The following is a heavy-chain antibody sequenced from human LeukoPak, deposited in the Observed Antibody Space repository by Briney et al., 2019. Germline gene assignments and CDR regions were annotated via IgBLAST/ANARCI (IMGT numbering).Heavy chain of an antibody. Sequence: ASVKVSCKASGYTFTGYYMHWVRQAPGQGLEWMGWINSNSGGTNYAQKFQGRVTITRDTSASTAYMELSSLRSEDTAVYYCARADSSSWYGYWGQGTLVTVSS. J-gene: IGHJ4*02. D-gene: IGHD6-13*01. CDR3: ARADSSSWYGY. CDR1: GYTFTGYY. V-gene: IGHV1-2*02. CDR2: INSNSGGT.